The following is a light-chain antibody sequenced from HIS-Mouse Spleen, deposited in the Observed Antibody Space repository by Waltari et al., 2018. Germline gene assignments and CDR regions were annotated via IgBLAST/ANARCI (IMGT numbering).Light chain of an antibody. J-gene: IGLJ3*02. Sequence: QSALTQPASVSGSPGQSITISCTGTSSDVGSYNLVSWYQQHPGKAPKLMIYESSKRPLGVSTRFSCSNSGNTASLTISGLQAEDEADYYCCSYAGSSTWVFGGGTKLTVL. CDR1: SSDVGSYNL. V-gene: IGLV2-23*01. CDR3: CSYAGSSTWV. CDR2: ESS.